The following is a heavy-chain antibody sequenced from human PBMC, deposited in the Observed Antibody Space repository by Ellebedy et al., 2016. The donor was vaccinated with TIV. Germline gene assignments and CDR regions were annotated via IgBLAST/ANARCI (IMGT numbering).Heavy chain of an antibody. CDR3: ATYGSGTYASFDY. CDR2: IDPSVGTT. V-gene: IGHV1-46*01. D-gene: IGHD3-10*01. J-gene: IGHJ4*02. Sequence: ASVKVSCKASGYRFTKFYMHWMRQVPGQGPEWMGVIDPSVGTTTYAQKFQERVAITRDMSTTTVHMELSSLRSEDTAIYYCATYGSGTYASFDYWGQGTLVTVSS. CDR1: GYRFTKFY.